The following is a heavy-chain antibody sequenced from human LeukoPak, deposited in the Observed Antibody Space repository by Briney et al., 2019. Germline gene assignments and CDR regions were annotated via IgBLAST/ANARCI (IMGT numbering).Heavy chain of an antibody. J-gene: IGHJ4*02. V-gene: IGHV3-23*01. CDR3: ASYPTPGIAAAGTFNY. Sequence: GGSLRLSCAASGFTFSSYAMSWVRQAPGKGLEWVSAISGSGGSTYYADSVKGRFTISRDNAKNSLYLQMNSLRADDTAVYYCASYPTPGIAAAGTFNYWGQGTLVTVSS. D-gene: IGHD6-13*01. CDR1: GFTFSSYA. CDR2: ISGSGGST.